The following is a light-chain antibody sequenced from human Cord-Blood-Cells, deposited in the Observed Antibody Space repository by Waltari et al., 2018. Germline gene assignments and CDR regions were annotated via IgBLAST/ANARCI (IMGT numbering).Light chain of an antibody. CDR1: SGDVGSYNL. Sequence: QSALTQPASVSGSPGQSITLSCPGTSGDVGSYNLVSWYQRHPGKAPKLMIYEVSKRPSGVSNRFSGSKSGNTASLTISGLQAEDEADYYCCSYAGSSTYVFGTGTKVTVL. CDR2: EVS. CDR3: CSYAGSSTYV. V-gene: IGLV2-23*02. J-gene: IGLJ1*01.